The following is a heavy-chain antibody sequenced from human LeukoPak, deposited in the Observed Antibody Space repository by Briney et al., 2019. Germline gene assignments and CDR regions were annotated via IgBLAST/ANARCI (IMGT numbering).Heavy chain of an antibody. CDR2: FSGGGGGT. CDR3: AKRGHYDSSGSYAPFDY. V-gene: IGHV3-23*01. CDR1: GFTFSSYA. Sequence: GGSLRLSCAASGFTFSSYAMSWGRQAPGKGLEWVSAFSGGGGGTYYADSGRGRFPVPRDNSKHTLYLQMISLRAEDTAVYYCAKRGHYDSSGSYAPFDYWGQGTLVTVSS. D-gene: IGHD3-22*01. J-gene: IGHJ4*02.